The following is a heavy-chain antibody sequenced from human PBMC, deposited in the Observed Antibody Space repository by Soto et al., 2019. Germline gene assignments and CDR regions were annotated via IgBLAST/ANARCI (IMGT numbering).Heavy chain of an antibody. CDR1: GGSISSGDYY. D-gene: IGHD3-10*01. J-gene: IGHJ5*02. Sequence: QVQLQESGPGLVKPSQTLSLTCTVSGGSISSGDYYWSWIRQPPGKGLEWIGYIYYSGGTYYNPSLKSRVTISVDTSKNQFSLKLSSMTAADTAVYYCAVCSHNGDDWFDPWGQGTLVTVSS. CDR3: AVCSHNGDDWFDP. CDR2: IYYSGGT. V-gene: IGHV4-30-4*01.